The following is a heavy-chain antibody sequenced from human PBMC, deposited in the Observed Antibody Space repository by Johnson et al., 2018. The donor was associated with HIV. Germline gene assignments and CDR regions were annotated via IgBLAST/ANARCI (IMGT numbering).Heavy chain of an antibody. CDR2: ISWDGGST. Sequence: VQVVEFGGGVVRPGGSLRLSCAASGFTFDDYTMHWVRQAPGKGLEWVSLISWDGGSTYYAASVTGRFTISRDNSKNSLYLQMNSLRTEDTALYYCAKDMEDSSGYYGAFDIWGQGTMVTVSS. D-gene: IGHD3-22*01. V-gene: IGHV3-43*01. J-gene: IGHJ3*02. CDR3: AKDMEDSSGYYGAFDI. CDR1: GFTFDDYT.